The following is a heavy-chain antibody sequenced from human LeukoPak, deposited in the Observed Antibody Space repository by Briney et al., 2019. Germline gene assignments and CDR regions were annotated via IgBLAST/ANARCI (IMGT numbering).Heavy chain of an antibody. J-gene: IGHJ1*01. Sequence: GSLRLSCAASGFTFSDYYMSWVRQAPGKGLEWVSVIYSGGSTYYADSVKGRFTISRHNSKNTLYLQMNSLRAEDMAVYYCARETYYYDSSGHTKYFQHWGQGTLVTVSS. D-gene: IGHD3-22*01. CDR1: GFTFSDYY. CDR2: IYSGGST. V-gene: IGHV3-53*04. CDR3: ARETYYYDSSGHTKYFQH.